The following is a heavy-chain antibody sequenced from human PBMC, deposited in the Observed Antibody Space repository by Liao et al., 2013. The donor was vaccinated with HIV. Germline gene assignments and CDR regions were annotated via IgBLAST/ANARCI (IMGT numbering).Heavy chain of an antibody. CDR2: IYYSGST. CDR1: GGSISSSSYY. D-gene: IGHD2-8*01. CDR3: ARGIMVYALQYYYYYYMDV. V-gene: IGHV4-39*07. J-gene: IGHJ6*03. Sequence: QVQLQESGPGLVKPSETLSLTCTVSGGSISSSSYYWGWIRQPPGKGLEWIGSIYYSGSTYYNPSLKSRVTLSVDTSKNQFSLKLSSVTAADTAVYYCARGIMVYALQYYYYYYMDVWGKGTTVTVSS.